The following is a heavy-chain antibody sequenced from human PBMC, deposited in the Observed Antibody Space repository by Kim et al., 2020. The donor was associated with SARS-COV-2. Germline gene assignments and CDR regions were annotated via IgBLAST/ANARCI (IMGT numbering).Heavy chain of an antibody. CDR3: ARDMRGYNRPIDS. D-gene: IGHD3-22*01. V-gene: IGHV3-23*01. Sequence: ATSVNDRLTISRDNSRNTLYLQRSSLRVEDTAVYYCARDMRGYNRPIDSWGQGTLVTVSS. J-gene: IGHJ4*02.